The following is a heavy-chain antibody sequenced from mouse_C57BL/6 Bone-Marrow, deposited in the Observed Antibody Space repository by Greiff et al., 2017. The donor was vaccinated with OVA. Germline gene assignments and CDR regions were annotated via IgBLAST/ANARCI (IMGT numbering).Heavy chain of an antibody. Sequence: EVKLQESGPGLVKPSQSLSLTCSVTGYSITSGYYWNWIRQFPGNKLEWMGYISYDGSNNYNPSLKNRISITRDTSKNQFFLKLNSVTTEDTATYYCARDQYYGSRDLYYWGQGTTLTVSS. CDR2: ISYDGSN. CDR1: GYSITSGYY. V-gene: IGHV3-6*01. D-gene: IGHD1-1*01. CDR3: ARDQYYGSRDLYY. J-gene: IGHJ2*01.